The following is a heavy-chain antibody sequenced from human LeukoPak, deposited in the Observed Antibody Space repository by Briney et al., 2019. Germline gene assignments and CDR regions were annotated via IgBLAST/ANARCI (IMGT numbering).Heavy chain of an antibody. Sequence: PGGSLRLSCAASGFTFSSYAMSWVRQAPGKGLEWVSGISGSGGSTYYADSVKGRFTISRDNSKHTLYLQMNSLRAEDTAVYYCARDTPPDCSSTSCPPWGQGTLVTVSS. V-gene: IGHV3-23*01. CDR3: ARDTPPDCSSTSCPP. D-gene: IGHD2-2*01. CDR1: GFTFSSYA. CDR2: ISGSGGST. J-gene: IGHJ4*02.